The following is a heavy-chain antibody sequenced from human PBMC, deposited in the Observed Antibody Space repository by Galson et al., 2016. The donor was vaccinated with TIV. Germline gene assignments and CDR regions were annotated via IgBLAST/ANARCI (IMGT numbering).Heavy chain of an antibody. J-gene: IGHJ1*01. V-gene: IGHV4-31*03. Sequence: TLSLTCTVSGGSISSGGFYWSWIRQHPGRGLEWIGYIYNSGSTYYNPSLESRLIMSVDTSKNQFSLNLTSVTAADAAMYYCARWADSGSYYEYFHHWGQGTLVTVSS. CDR2: IYNSGST. CDR1: GGSISSGGFY. CDR3: ARWADSGSYYEYFHH. D-gene: IGHD1-26*01.